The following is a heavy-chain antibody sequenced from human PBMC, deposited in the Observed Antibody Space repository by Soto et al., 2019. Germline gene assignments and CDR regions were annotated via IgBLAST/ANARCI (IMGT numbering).Heavy chain of an antibody. Sequence: SVKRSCKASGGTFSRYAISRVRQAPGQGPEWMGGIIPIFGTANYAQKFQGRVTITADESTSTAYMELSSLRSEDTAVYYCAREFTVTTLRSLPDPDAFDIWGRGTTVTVS. J-gene: IGHJ3*02. CDR2: IIPIFGTA. D-gene: IGHD4-4*01. CDR1: GGTFSRYA. V-gene: IGHV1-69*13. CDR3: AREFTVTTLRSLPDPDAFDI.